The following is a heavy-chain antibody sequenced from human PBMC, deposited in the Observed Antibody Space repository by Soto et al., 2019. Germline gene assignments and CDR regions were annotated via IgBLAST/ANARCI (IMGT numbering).Heavy chain of an antibody. Sequence: ASVKVSCKTSGYTFSNYGITWVRQAPGQPLEWLGWISLYSDGTNYAQKFQGRVSMTTDTSTTTAYTELRSLRSDDTAVYYCARVVPGAEAWFGPWGQGTLVTVSS. J-gene: IGHJ5*02. CDR1: GYTFSNYG. V-gene: IGHV1-18*01. CDR2: ISLYSDGT. CDR3: ARVVPGAEAWFGP. D-gene: IGHD2-2*01.